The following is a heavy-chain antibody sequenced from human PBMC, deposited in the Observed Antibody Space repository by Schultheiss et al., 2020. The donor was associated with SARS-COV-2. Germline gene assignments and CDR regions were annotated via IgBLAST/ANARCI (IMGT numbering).Heavy chain of an antibody. Sequence: GGSLRLSCAASGFTFSSYVMRWVRQAPGRGLEWVGRIKSKTDGGTTDYAAPVKGRFTISRDDSKNTLYLQMNSLKTEDTAVYYCTTDSTMVARDYYYYGMDVWGQGTTVTVSS. CDR2: IKSKTDGGTT. CDR1: GFTFSSYV. D-gene: IGHD2-2*01. J-gene: IGHJ6*02. CDR3: TTDSTMVARDYYYYGMDV. V-gene: IGHV3-15*01.